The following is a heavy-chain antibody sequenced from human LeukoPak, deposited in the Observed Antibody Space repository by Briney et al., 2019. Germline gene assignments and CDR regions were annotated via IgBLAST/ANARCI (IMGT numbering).Heavy chain of an antibody. V-gene: IGHV4-59*01. CDR2: YYGGRT. CDR3: ARYDHAPSYYYYYMDV. CDR1: GDSISRYY. Sequence: SETLSLTCTASGDSISRYYWSWIRQSPGKGLEWIGYYGGRTTYNSSLKSRVTMSVDTSKNQFSLKLTSVTAADTAVYYCARYDHAPSYYYYYMDVWGKGTTVTVPS. J-gene: IGHJ6*03. D-gene: IGHD1-14*01.